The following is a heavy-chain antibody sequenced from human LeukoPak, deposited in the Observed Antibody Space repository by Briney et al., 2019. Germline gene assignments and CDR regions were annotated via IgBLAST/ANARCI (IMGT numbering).Heavy chain of an antibody. V-gene: IGHV4-39*07. J-gene: IGHJ5*02. CDR1: GGSISSSRYY. D-gene: IGHD6-19*01. CDR3: ARVYSSGWYQWFDP. CDR2: IYYSGNS. Sequence: SETLSLTCTVSGGSISSSRYYWGWIRQPPGKGLEWIGSIYYSGNSYYTPSLERRVTITADTSKNQFSLKLNSVTAADTAIYHCARVYSSGWYQWFDPWGQGILVTVSS.